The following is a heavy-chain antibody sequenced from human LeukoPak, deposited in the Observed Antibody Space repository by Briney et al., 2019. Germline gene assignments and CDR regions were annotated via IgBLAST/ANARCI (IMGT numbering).Heavy chain of an antibody. V-gene: IGHV1-18*01. J-gene: IGHJ4*02. CDR3: AREGGYYDSSGYYLLPPADY. D-gene: IGHD3-22*01. CDR1: GYTFTSYG. CDR2: ISAYNGNT. Sequence: ASVKVSCKASGYTFTSYGISWVRRAPGQGLEWMGWISAYNGNTNYAQKLQGRVTMTTDTSTSTAYMELRSLRSDDTAVYYCAREGGYYDSSGYYLLPPADYWGQGTLVTVSS.